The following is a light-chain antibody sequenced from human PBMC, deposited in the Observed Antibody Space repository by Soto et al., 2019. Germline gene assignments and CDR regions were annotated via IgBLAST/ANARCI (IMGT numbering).Light chain of an antibody. Sequence: MTQSPLSLPVTPGEPASISCRSSQSLLHSNGYTYLAWYQQKPGKAPKLLIYKASSLESGVPSRFSGSGSGTEFTLTISSLQPDDFATYYCQQYNSYSWTFGQGTKVDIK. CDR3: QQYNSYSWT. CDR1: QSLLHSNGYTY. J-gene: IGKJ1*01. V-gene: IGKV1-5*03. CDR2: KAS.